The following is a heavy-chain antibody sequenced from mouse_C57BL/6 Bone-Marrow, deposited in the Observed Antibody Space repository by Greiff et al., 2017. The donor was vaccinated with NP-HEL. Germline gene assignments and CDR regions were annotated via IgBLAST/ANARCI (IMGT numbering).Heavy chain of an antibody. J-gene: IGHJ1*03. Sequence: EVQGVESGGGLVKPGGSLKLSCAASGFTFSDYGMHWVRQAPEKGLEWVAYISSGSSTIYSADTVKGRFTISRDNAKNTLFLQRTSLRSEDTAMYDCARRIYDYEDWYFDVWGTGTTVTVSS. CDR2: ISSGSSTI. CDR1: GFTFSDYG. D-gene: IGHD2-4*01. V-gene: IGHV5-17*01. CDR3: ARRIYDYEDWYFDV.